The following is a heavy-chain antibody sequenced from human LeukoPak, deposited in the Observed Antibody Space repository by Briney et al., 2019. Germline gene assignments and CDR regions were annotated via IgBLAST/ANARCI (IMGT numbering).Heavy chain of an antibody. D-gene: IGHD6-13*01. J-gene: IGHJ4*02. V-gene: IGHV3-74*01. CDR1: GFTFMRYW. CDR2: INGDGSRI. Sequence: GGSLRLSCAASGFTFMRYWMSWVRHAPGKGLVWVSRINGDGSRISYADSVRGRFTISRDNAKHTLYLQMNSLRAEDTAVYYCARILAAADLDYWGPGTLVTVSS. CDR3: ARILAAADLDY.